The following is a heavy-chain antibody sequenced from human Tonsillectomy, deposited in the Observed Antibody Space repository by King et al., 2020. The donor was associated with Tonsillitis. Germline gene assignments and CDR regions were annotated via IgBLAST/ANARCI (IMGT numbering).Heavy chain of an antibody. CDR3: AKHDSSSYYYLLEN. J-gene: IGHJ4*02. CDR2: ISGGGVRT. Sequence: EVQLVESGGGMVQPGESLRVSCAASGFTFNNYAMSWVRQAPGKGLEWVSSISGGGVRTFYAESVKGRFTISRDNSKNTLHLQMDSLRAEDTAVYYCAKHDSSSYYYLLENWGQGTQVTVSS. V-gene: IGHV3-23*04. D-gene: IGHD3-22*01. CDR1: GFTFNNYA.